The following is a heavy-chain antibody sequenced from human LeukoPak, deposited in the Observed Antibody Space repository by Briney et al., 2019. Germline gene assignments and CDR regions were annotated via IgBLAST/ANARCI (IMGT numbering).Heavy chain of an antibody. V-gene: IGHV4-30-4*01. CDR3: ARWDSSLTYYFDY. CDR1: GGSISSGDYY. CDR2: IYYSGST. J-gene: IGHJ4*02. D-gene: IGHD3-22*01. Sequence: SETLSLTCTVSGGSISSGDYYWSWIRQPPGKGLEWIGYIYYSGSTYYNPSLKSRVTISVDTSKNQFSLKLSSVTTADTAVYYCARWDSSLTYYFDYWGQGTLVTVSS.